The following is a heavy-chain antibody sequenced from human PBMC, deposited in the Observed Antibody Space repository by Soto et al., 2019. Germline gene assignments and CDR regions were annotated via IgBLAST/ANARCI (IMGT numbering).Heavy chain of an antibody. D-gene: IGHD6-13*01. CDR2: ISTYNGNT. Sequence: QVQLVQSGAEVKKPGASVKVSCKASGYTFTSSGISWVRQAPGQGPAWMGRISTYNGNTNYVQKLQGRVTMTTDTSTNTAYMELRSLRYDDTAVYYCARDPGYSTTWHQAFDIWGQGTMVTVSS. V-gene: IGHV1-18*01. CDR1: GYTFTSSG. CDR3: ARDPGYSTTWHQAFDI. J-gene: IGHJ3*02.